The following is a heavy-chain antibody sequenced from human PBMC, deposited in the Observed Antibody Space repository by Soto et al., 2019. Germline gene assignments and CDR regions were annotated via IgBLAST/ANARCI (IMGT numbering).Heavy chain of an antibody. CDR1: GGSISSYY. V-gene: IGHV4-59*01. D-gene: IGHD2-21*02. CDR3: AGLPYCGGDCYPIFDY. J-gene: IGHJ4*02. Sequence: SETLSLTCTVSGGSISSYYWSWIRQPPGKGLEWIGYIYYSGSTNYNPSLKSRVTISVDTSKNQFSLKLSSVTAADTAVYYCAGLPYCGGDCYPIFDYWGQGTLVTVS. CDR2: IYYSGST.